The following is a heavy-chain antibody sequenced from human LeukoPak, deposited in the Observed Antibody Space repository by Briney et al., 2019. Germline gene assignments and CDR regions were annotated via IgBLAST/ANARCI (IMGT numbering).Heavy chain of an antibody. CDR2: IHYTGPT. Sequence: SETLSLTCTVSGGSVTGYYWRGVRQPPGKGLEWGGYIHYTGPTIYNPSLKSQVTISVDTSKNQFSLKLSSVTAADTAVYYCARQPYGQQLANDAFDIWGQGTMVTVSS. J-gene: IGHJ3*02. CDR3: ARQPYGQQLANDAFDI. V-gene: IGHV4-59*08. CDR1: GGSVTGYY. D-gene: IGHD6-13*01.